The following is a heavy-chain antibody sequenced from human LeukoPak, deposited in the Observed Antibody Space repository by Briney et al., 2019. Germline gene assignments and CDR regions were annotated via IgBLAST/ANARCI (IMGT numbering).Heavy chain of an antibody. J-gene: IGHJ4*02. CDR1: GGSISSSSYY. D-gene: IGHD4-23*01. CDR2: IYYSGST. V-gene: IGHV4-39*07. CDR3: AREAGDDYGGKVDY. Sequence: PSETLSLTCTVSGGSISSSSYYWGWIRQPPGKGLEWIGSIYYSGSTYYNPSLKSRVTISVDTSKNQFSLKLSSVTAADTAVYYCAREAGDDYGGKVDYWGQGTLVTVSS.